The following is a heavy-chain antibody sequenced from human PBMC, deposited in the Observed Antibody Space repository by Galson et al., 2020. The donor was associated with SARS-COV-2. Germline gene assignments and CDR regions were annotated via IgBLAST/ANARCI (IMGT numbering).Heavy chain of an antibody. Sequence: ASVTVSCQASGYTFAIFYLQWVRQAPGQGLEWMGWNDPNNGGTSYAQNSQGRVTMTRDTSISTAYMDLNSLTSDDTAVYYCARGSCWQHERSGHYSVDFWGQGTLVTVSS. CDR1: GYTFAIFY. D-gene: IGHD3-22*01. V-gene: IGHV1-2*02. CDR2: NDPNNGGT. CDR3: ARGSCWQHERSGHYSVDF. J-gene: IGHJ4*02.